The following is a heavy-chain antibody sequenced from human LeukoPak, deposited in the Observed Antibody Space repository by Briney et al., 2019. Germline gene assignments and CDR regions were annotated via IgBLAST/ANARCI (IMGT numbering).Heavy chain of an antibody. Sequence: ASVKVSCEASGYTFTSYYMHWVRQAPGQGLEWMGIINPSGGSTSYAQKFQGRVTMTRDTSTSTVYMELSSLRSEDTAVYYCARVGMIVDFDYWGQGTLVTVSS. V-gene: IGHV1-46*01. J-gene: IGHJ4*02. D-gene: IGHD3-22*01. CDR2: INPSGGST. CDR3: ARVGMIVDFDY. CDR1: GYTFTSYY.